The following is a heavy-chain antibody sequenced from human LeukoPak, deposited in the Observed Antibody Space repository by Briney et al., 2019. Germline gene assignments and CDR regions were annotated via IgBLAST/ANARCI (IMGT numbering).Heavy chain of an antibody. V-gene: IGHV3-9*01. Sequence: GGSLRLSCAGSGFIFNNYAMHWVRQPPGKGLEGVSGISWNSGSIDYADSVKGRFTISRDNAKNSLYLQMNSLRVEDTAFYYCAKDNRRHYTSGPNPDSLHWGQGALVTVSS. CDR2: ISWNSGSI. CDR1: GFIFNNYA. D-gene: IGHD6-19*01. J-gene: IGHJ4*02. CDR3: AKDNRRHYTSGPNPDSLH.